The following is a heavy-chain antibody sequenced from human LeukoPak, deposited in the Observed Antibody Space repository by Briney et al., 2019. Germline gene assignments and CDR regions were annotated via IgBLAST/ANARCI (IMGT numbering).Heavy chain of an antibody. CDR1: GFTVSSNY. J-gene: IGHJ5*02. Sequence: GGSLRLFCAASGFTVSSNYMSWVRQAPGKGLEGGPFISYDGSNKYYADSVKGRFTISRDNSKNTLYLQMNSLRAEDTAVYYCAKDMEDIVVEVAATVIDPWGQGTLVTVSS. CDR2: ISYDGSNK. D-gene: IGHD2-15*01. CDR3: AKDMEDIVVEVAATVIDP. V-gene: IGHV3-30*18.